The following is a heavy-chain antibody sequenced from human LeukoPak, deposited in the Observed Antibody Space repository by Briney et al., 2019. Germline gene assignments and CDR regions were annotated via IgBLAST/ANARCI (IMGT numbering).Heavy chain of an antibody. D-gene: IGHD3-10*01. Sequence: ASVKVSCKASGYTFTSYGISWVRQAPGQGLEWMGWISAYNGNTNYAQKLQGRVTMTTDTSTSTAYMELRSLRSDDTAVYYCARATYYYGSGSYYNDNWFDPWGQGTLVTASS. CDR3: ARATYYYGSGSYYNDNWFDP. V-gene: IGHV1-18*01. J-gene: IGHJ5*02. CDR2: ISAYNGNT. CDR1: GYTFTSYG.